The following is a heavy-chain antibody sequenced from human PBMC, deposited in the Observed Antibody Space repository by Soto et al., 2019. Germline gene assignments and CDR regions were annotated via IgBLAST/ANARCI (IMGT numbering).Heavy chain of an antibody. V-gene: IGHV4-30-2*01. Sequence: SETLSLTCTVSGDSMTYGGYSWFWIRQAPEKVLEWLGYIGHLETTYYNPSIKSRLSLSIDRTRKKFSLRLSSMTAVDKAVYYCARVGGYGSFDFWGQGIQVTVSS. J-gene: IGHJ4*02. CDR3: ARVGGYGSFDF. CDR1: GDSMTYGGYS. D-gene: IGHD2-21*02. CDR2: IGHLETT.